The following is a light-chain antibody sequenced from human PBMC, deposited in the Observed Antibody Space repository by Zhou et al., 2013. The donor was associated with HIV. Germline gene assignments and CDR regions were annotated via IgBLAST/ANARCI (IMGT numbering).Light chain of an antibody. CDR1: QSVSSY. CDR3: QQRSIWRWT. J-gene: IGKJ1*01. CDR2: GAS. V-gene: IGKV3-11*01. Sequence: EIVLTQSPATLSLSPGERATLSCRASQSVSSYLAWYQQKPGQAPRLLIYGASSRATGIPDRFSGSGSGTDFTLTISSLEPEDFAIYYCQQRSIWRWTFGQGTKVEIK.